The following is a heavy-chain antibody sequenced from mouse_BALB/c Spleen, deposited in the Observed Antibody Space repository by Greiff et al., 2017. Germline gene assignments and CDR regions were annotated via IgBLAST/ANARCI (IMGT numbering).Heavy chain of an antibody. CDR2: INPSNGRT. V-gene: IGHV1S81*02. J-gene: IGHJ3*01. D-gene: IGHD2-4*01. CDR3: ARSGGITEGFAY. Sequence: QVQLQQPGAELVKPGASVKLSCKASGYTFTSYWMHWVKQRPGQGLEWIGEINPSNGRTNYNEKFKSKATLTVDKSSSTAYMQLSSLTSEDSAVYYCARSGGITEGFAYWGQGTLVTVSA. CDR1: GYTFTSYW.